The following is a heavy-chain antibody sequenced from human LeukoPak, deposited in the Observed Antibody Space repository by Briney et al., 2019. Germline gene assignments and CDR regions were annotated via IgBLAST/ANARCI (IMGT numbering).Heavy chain of an antibody. CDR3: ARIRTSGGAISRSYMDV. CDR2: IYPGDSDT. J-gene: IGHJ6*03. Sequence: GESLKISCQDSGYSFSIYWIGWVRQMPGKGLEWMGIIYPGDSDTRYSPSFQGQVTISADKSISTAYLQWSSLKASDTAMYYCARIRTSGGAISRSYMDVWGKGTTVTISS. CDR1: GYSFSIYW. D-gene: IGHD3-16*02. V-gene: IGHV5-51*01.